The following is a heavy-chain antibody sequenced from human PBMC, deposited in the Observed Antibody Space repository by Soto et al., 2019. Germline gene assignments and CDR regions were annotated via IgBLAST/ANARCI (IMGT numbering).Heavy chain of an antibody. J-gene: IGHJ6*02. CDR2: IDPSDSYT. CDR3: ARPARVPSYSSSWLYYYYGMDV. V-gene: IGHV5-10-1*01. CDR1: GYSFTSYW. D-gene: IGHD6-13*01. Sequence: LGESLKISCKGSGYSFTSYWISWVRQMPGKGLEWMGRIDPSDSYTNYSPSFQGHVTISADKSISTAYLQWSSLKASDTAMYYCARPARVPSYSSSWLYYYYGMDVWGQGTTVTVSS.